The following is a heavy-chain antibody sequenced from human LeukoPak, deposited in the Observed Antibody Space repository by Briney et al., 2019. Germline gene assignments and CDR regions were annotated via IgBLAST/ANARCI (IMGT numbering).Heavy chain of an antibody. J-gene: IGHJ4*02. CDR1: GFTFSSYG. CDR2: IWYDGSNK. Sequence: GGSPRLSCAASGFTFSSYGMHWVRQAPGKGLEWVAVIWYDGSNKYYADSVKGRFTISRDNSKNTLYLQMNSLRAEDTAVYYCAKEKDSSSWYLGPNFDYWGQGTLVTVSS. D-gene: IGHD6-13*01. V-gene: IGHV3-33*06. CDR3: AKEKDSSSWYLGPNFDY.